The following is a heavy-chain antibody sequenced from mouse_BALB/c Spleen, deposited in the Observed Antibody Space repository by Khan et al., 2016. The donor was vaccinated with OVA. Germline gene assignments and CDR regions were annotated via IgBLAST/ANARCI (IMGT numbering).Heavy chain of an antibody. CDR1: GYSITSDYA. Sequence: EVQLQESGPGLVKPSQSLSLTCTVTGYSITSDYAWNWIRQFPGNKLEWMGYISYSGNTKYNPSLKSRISVTRDTSENQFFLQLNSVTTEDTATYYCARMSGGDFDFWGQGTTLTVSS. CDR2: ISYSGNT. D-gene: IGHD4-1*01. V-gene: IGHV3-2*02. J-gene: IGHJ2*01. CDR3: ARMSGGDFDF.